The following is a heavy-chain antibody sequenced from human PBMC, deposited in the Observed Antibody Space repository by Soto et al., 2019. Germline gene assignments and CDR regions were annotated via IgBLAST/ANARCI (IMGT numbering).Heavy chain of an antibody. J-gene: IGHJ6*02. CDR1: GGTFSSYA. Sequence: QVQLVQSGAEVKKPGSSVKVSCKASGGTFSSYAISWVRQAPGQGLEWMGGIIPIFGTANYAQKFQGRVTMTADESTSTAYMELRGLRSEDTAVYYCASRTDYSYGMGVWGQGTTVTVSS. V-gene: IGHV1-69*01. CDR3: ASRTDYSYGMGV. D-gene: IGHD2-21*02. CDR2: IIPIFGTA.